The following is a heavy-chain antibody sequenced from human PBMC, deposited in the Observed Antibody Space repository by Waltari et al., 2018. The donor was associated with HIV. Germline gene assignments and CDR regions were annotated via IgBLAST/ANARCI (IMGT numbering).Heavy chain of an antibody. V-gene: IGHV4-59*01. CDR3: ARGSGSYWGVFDF. CDR2: IYYSGST. CDR1: GGSISGYY. D-gene: IGHD1-26*01. Sequence: QVQLQESGPGLVKPSETLSLTCTVSGGSISGYYWNWIRQFPGKGLEWIGYIYYSGSTIYNPSLKSRVTISLDASKNQFSLNLRSVITADTAVYYCARGSGSYWGVFDFWGQGALVRVSS. J-gene: IGHJ4*02.